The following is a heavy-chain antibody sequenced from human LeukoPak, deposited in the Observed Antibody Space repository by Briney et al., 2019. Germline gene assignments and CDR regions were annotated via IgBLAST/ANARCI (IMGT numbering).Heavy chain of an antibody. D-gene: IGHD5-12*01. J-gene: IGHJ4*02. CDR3: ATEYSGYDPYFDY. Sequence: GGSLRLSCAASGFTVSSYSMNWVRQAPGKGLEWVSSISSSSSYIYYADSVKGRFTISRDNAKNSLYLQMNSLRAEDTAVYYCATEYSGYDPYFDYWGQGTLVTVSS. V-gene: IGHV3-21*01. CDR1: GFTVSSYS. CDR2: ISSSSSYI.